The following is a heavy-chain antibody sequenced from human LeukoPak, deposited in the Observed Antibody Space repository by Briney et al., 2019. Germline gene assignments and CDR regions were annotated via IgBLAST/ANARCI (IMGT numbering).Heavy chain of an antibody. CDR3: AKDRGGDFYDASDI. V-gene: IGHV3-23*01. D-gene: IGHD2-21*01. J-gene: IGHJ3*02. CDR1: GFTFSSYA. CDR2: ISGSGGTK. Sequence: GGSLRLSCAASGFTFSSYAMSWVRQAPGKGLEWVSGISGSGGTKYYADSVKGRFTISRDNSKNILYLQMNSLRAEDTAVYYCAKDRGGDFYDASDIWGQGTLVTVSS.